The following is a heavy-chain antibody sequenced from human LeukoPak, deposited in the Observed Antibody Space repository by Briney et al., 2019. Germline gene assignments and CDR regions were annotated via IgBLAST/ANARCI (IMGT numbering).Heavy chain of an antibody. V-gene: IGHV4-31*03. CDR3: ARDSSGSIARY. Sequence: SETLSLTCTVSGGSISSGGFYWTWIRQHPGQGLEWIGHINYSGTTHHNPSLKSRLTISGDTSKNLFSLQLSSVTAADTAVYYCARDSSGSIARYWGQGTLVTVSS. J-gene: IGHJ4*02. CDR1: GGSISSGGFY. CDR2: INYSGTT. D-gene: IGHD3-22*01.